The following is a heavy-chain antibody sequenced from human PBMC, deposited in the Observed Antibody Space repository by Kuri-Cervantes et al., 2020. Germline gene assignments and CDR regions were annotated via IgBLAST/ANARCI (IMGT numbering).Heavy chain of an antibody. V-gene: IGHV2-5*01. D-gene: IGHD3-16*01. CDR1: GFSLRTSEEA. Sequence: SGPTLVKPTQTLTLTCTFSGFSLRTSEEAVGWIRQPPGKALEWIALIFWSDEIHYSPSLKSRLTITEDTYKNQVVLTMTNMDPADTATYYCAHRRGGYFDFWGQGILVTVSS. CDR3: AHRRGGYFDF. CDR2: IFWSDEI. J-gene: IGHJ4*02.